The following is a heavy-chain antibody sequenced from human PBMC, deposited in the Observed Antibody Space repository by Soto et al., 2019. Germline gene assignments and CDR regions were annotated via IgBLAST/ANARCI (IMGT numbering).Heavy chain of an antibody. J-gene: IGHJ4*02. Sequence: VTVSCKASGYTFTDYGISWVRQAPGQGLQWMGWITAFNGNTKYAQQFQGRVTMTTDTSTSTAYMELRSLESDDTAVYYCARISQSDFWSGYYYFFDYWGQGTLVTVSS. D-gene: IGHD3-3*01. V-gene: IGHV1-18*01. CDR1: GYTFTDYG. CDR2: ITAFNGNT. CDR3: ARISQSDFWSGYYYFFDY.